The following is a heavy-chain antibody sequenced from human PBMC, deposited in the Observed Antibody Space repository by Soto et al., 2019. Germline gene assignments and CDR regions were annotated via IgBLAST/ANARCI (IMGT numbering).Heavy chain of an antibody. J-gene: IGHJ6*01. CDR2: IWYDGSNK. D-gene: IGHD2-2*01. Sequence: QVQLVESGGGVVQPGRSLRLSCAASGFTFSSYGMHWVRQAPGKGLEWVAVIWYDGSNKYYADSVKGRFTISRDNSKNTLYLQMNSLRAEDTAVYYCARDPIVVVPAAPEGYYGMDVW. V-gene: IGHV3-33*01. CDR1: GFTFSSYG. CDR3: ARDPIVVVPAAPEGYYGMDV.